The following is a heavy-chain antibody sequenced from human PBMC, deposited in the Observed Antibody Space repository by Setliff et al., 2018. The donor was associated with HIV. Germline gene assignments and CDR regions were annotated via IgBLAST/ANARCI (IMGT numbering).Heavy chain of an antibody. V-gene: IGHV3-15*01. D-gene: IGHD1-26*01. Sequence: LRLSCAGSGFTFANAWMSWVRQAPGKGLERVGRIKSNPDGGTADSAAPVKDRFTISRDDSKNTLFLHMNSLKSEDTAVYYCATIRGPFSGNYCVDWGQGTLVTVSS. CDR1: GFTFANAW. J-gene: IGHJ4*02. CDR3: ATIRGPFSGNYCVD. CDR2: IKSNPDGGTA.